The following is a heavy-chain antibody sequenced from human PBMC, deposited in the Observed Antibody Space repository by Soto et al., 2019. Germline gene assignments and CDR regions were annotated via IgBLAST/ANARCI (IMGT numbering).Heavy chain of an antibody. CDR1: GFTFSSYS. D-gene: IGHD6-13*01. CDR2: ISSSSSYI. Sequence: GGSLRLSCAASGFTFSSYSMNWVRQAPGKGLEWVSSISSSSSYIYYADSVKGRFTISRDNAKNSLYLQMNSLRAEDTAVYYCARDGIAWYSRSWRLNWFDPWGQGTLVTVSS. J-gene: IGHJ5*02. CDR3: ARDGIAWYSRSWRLNWFDP. V-gene: IGHV3-21*01.